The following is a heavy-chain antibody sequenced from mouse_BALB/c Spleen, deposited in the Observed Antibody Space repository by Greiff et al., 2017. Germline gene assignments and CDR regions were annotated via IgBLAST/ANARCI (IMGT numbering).Heavy chain of an antibody. V-gene: IGHV1-14*01. Sequence: VQLQQSGPELVKPGASVKMSCKASGYTFTSYVMHWVKQKPGQGLEWIGYINPYNDGTKYNEKLKGKATLTSDKSSSTAYMELSSLTSEDSAVYYCARRGAFDYWGQGTTLTVSS. J-gene: IGHJ2*01. CDR3: ARRGAFDY. CDR2: INPYNDGT. CDR1: GYTFTSYV.